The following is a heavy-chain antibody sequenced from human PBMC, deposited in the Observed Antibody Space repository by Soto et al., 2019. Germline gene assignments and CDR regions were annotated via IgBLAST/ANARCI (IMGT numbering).Heavy chain of an antibody. CDR3: AKLRASSGWSVSVCDV. CDR2: ISNSGDST. V-gene: IGHV3-23*01. CDR1: GFTFGSYA. D-gene: IGHD6-19*01. Sequence: EVQLLESGGGLVQPGGSLRLSCAASGFTFGSYAMTWVRQAPGKGLEWVSDISNSGDSTYYTDSVKGRFTISRDNSPNTLYLQITSLRADDTAVYYRAKLRASSGWSVSVCDVWRQGTTVTVSS. J-gene: IGHJ6*02.